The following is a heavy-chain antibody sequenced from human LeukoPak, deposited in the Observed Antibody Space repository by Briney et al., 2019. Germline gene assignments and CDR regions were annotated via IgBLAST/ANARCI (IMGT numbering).Heavy chain of an antibody. D-gene: IGHD2-2*01. J-gene: IGHJ4*02. Sequence: GGSLRLSCAASGFTFGSYGMHWVRQAPGKGLEWVAVISYDGSNKYYADSVKGRFTISRDNSKNTLYLQMNSLRAEDTAVYYCAKESGCSSTSCYRYFDYWGQGTLVTVSS. CDR3: AKESGCSSTSCYRYFDY. V-gene: IGHV3-30*18. CDR2: ISYDGSNK. CDR1: GFTFGSYG.